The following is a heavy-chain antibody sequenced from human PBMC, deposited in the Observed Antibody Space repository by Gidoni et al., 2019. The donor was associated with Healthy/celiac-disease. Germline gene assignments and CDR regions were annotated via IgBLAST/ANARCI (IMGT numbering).Heavy chain of an antibody. CDR2: IYYSVST. CDR1: GGSISSISYC. V-gene: IGHV4-39*07. Sequence: QLQLQESGPGLVKPSATLSLTCTVSGGSISSISYCWGWIRQPPGKGLEWIGSIYYSVSTYYNPSLKSRVTISVDTSKNQFSLKLSSVTAADTAVYYCARANGDYDYVWGSYRGYFDYWGQGTLVTVSS. CDR3: ARANGDYDYVWGSYRGYFDY. D-gene: IGHD3-16*02. J-gene: IGHJ4*02.